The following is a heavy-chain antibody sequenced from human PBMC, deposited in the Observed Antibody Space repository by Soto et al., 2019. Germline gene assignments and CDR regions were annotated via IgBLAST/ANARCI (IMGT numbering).Heavy chain of an antibody. J-gene: IGHJ4*02. Sequence: GGSLRLSCAASGFTFSNAWMSWARQAPGKGLEWVGRIKSKTDGGTTDYAAPVKGRFTISRDDSKNTLYLQMNSLKTEDTAVYYCTTEKGIDDFYYYFDYWGQGTLVTVSS. D-gene: IGHD2-21*02. CDR1: GFTFSNAW. V-gene: IGHV3-15*01. CDR3: TTEKGIDDFYYYFDY. CDR2: IKSKTDGGTT.